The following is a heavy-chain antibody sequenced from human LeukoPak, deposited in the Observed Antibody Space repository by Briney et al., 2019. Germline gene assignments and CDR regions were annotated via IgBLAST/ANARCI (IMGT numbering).Heavy chain of an antibody. V-gene: IGHV3-48*01. CDR1: GFTFSSYW. CDR3: ARGNSFYGSSWEFDY. J-gene: IGHJ4*02. D-gene: IGHD6-13*01. CDR2: ISSSSSSTI. Sequence: PGGSLRLSCAASGFTFSSYWMSWVRQAPGKGLEWVSYISSSSSSTIYYADSVKGRFTISRDNAKNSLYLQMNSLRAEDTAVYYCARGNSFYGSSWEFDYWGQGTLVSVSS.